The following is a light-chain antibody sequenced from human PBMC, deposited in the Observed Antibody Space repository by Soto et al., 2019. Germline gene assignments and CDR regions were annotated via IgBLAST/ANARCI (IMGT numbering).Light chain of an antibody. Sequence: EIVLTQSPGTLSLSPGERATLSCRASQSINSNYLAWYQQKPGQAPRLLMYGASSRATGIPDRFSGSGSGTDFTLTISRLEPEDFAVYYCQKYGSSPLFGPGTKVDIK. CDR2: GAS. CDR3: QKYGSSPL. CDR1: QSINSNY. V-gene: IGKV3-20*01. J-gene: IGKJ3*01.